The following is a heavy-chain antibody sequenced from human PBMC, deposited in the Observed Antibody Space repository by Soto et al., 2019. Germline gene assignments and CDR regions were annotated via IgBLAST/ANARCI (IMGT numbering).Heavy chain of an antibody. V-gene: IGHV1-69*12. Sequence: QVQLVQSGAEVKKPGSSVKVSCKASGGTFSSYAISWVRQAXXXXXXXMGGIIPIFGTANYAQKFQGRVTITADESTSTAYMELSSLRSEDTAVYYCARRATVTKMPGWFDPWGQGTLVTVSS. CDR1: GGTFSSYA. J-gene: IGHJ5*02. CDR3: ARRATVTKMPGWFDP. CDR2: IIPIFGTA. D-gene: IGHD4-17*01.